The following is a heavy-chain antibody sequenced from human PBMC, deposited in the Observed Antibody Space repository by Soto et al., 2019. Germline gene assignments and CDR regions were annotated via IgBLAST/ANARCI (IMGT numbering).Heavy chain of an antibody. D-gene: IGHD3-3*01. CDR1: GYTFTSYG. V-gene: IGHV1-18*01. Sequence: ASVKVSCKASGYTFTSYGISWVRQAPGQGLARMGWISAYNGNTNYAEKLQGRVTMTTDTSTSTAYMEQRSLRSDETAVYYYARGGSITIFGVVDVGMDVWGQGTTVTVSS. J-gene: IGHJ6*02. CDR3: ARGGSITIFGVVDVGMDV. CDR2: ISAYNGNT.